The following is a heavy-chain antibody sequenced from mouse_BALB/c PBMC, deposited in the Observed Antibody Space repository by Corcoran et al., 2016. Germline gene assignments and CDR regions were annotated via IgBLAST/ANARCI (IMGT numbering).Heavy chain of an antibody. V-gene: IGHV1-9*01. Sequence: QVQLQQSGAELMKPGASVKISCKATGYTFSSYWIEWVKQRPGHGLEWIGEILPGSGSTNYNEKFKGKATFTADTSSNTAYMQLSSLTSEDSAVDYCARGLLNYSMDYWGQGTSVTVSS. CDR1: GYTFSSYW. D-gene: IGHD2-3*01. CDR2: ILPGSGST. CDR3: ARGLLNYSMDY. J-gene: IGHJ4*01.